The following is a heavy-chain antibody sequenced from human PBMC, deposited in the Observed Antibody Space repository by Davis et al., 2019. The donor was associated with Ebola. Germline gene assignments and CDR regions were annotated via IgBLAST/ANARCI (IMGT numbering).Heavy chain of an antibody. Sequence: ASVKVSCKASGYTFTTYGISWVRQAPGQGLEWMGWINPNSGNTGYAQKFQGRVTITRNTSISTTYMELRSLRSEDTAVYYCAKRGVVSTNYYYAMDVWGQGTTVTVSS. CDR1: GYTFTTYG. D-gene: IGHD3-3*01. V-gene: IGHV1-8*03. CDR3: AKRGVVSTNYYYAMDV. J-gene: IGHJ6*02. CDR2: INPNSGNT.